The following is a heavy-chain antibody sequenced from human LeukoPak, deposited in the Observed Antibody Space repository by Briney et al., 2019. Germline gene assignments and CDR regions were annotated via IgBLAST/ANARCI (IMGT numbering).Heavy chain of an antibody. CDR3: ARGTYSNYNDY. CDR1: GYTFTSYY. V-gene: IGHV1-46*01. J-gene: IGHJ4*02. Sequence: ASVKVSCKASGYTFTSYYMHWVRQAPGQGLEWMGIINPSGGSTSYAQKFQGRVTMTRNTSISTAYMELRSLRSEDTAVYYCARGTYSNYNDYWGQGTLVTVSS. D-gene: IGHD4-11*01. CDR2: INPSGGST.